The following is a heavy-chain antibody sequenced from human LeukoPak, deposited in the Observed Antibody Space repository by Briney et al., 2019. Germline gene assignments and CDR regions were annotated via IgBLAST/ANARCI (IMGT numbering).Heavy chain of an antibody. D-gene: IGHD4-17*01. J-gene: IGHJ4*02. CDR2: INQDGTEK. Sequence: GGSLRLSCAASGFTFSSYWMSWVRQAPGEGLEWVAKINQDGTEKAYVDSVRGRFTISRDNAKNSLFLQMNSLRAGDTAVYYCARGAGDYAAYWGQGTLVTVAS. V-gene: IGHV3-7*03. CDR3: ARGAGDYAAY. CDR1: GFTFSSYW.